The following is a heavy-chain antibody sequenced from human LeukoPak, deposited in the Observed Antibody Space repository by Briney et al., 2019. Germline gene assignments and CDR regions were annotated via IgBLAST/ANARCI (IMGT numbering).Heavy chain of an antibody. V-gene: IGHV3-23*01. D-gene: IGHD1-26*01. J-gene: IGHJ4*02. CDR3: AKECIVGAIVDY. Sequence: GGSLRLSCAASGFTFSSYAMSWVRQAPGKGLEWVSAITGSGGTTYYADSVKGRFTISRDNSKNTPYLQMNSLRAEDTAVYYCAKECIVGAIVDYWGQGTLVTVSS. CDR2: ITGSGGTT. CDR1: GFTFSSYA.